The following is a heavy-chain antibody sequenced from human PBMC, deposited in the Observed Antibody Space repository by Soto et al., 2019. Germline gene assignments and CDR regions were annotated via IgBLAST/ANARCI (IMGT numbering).Heavy chain of an antibody. V-gene: IGHV1-69*04. CDR3: EREDYGGKGDDAFDI. CDR1: GGTFSSYT. D-gene: IGHD4-17*01. Sequence: GASVKVSCKASGGTFSSYTISWLRQAPGQGLEWMGRIIPILGIANYAQKFQGRVTITADKSTSTAYMELSSLRSEDTAVYYCEREDYGGKGDDAFDIWGQGTMVTVSS. CDR2: IIPILGIA. J-gene: IGHJ3*02.